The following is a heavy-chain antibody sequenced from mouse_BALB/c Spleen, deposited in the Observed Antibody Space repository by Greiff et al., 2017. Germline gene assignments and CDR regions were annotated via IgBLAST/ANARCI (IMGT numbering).Heavy chain of an antibody. CDR3: ARRYGYDRNAMDY. D-gene: IGHD2-2*01. Sequence: VQLQQSGAELVKPGASVKLSCTASGFNIKDTYMHWVKQRPEQGLEWIGRIDPANGNTKYDPKFQGKATITADTSSNTAYLQLSSLTSEDTAVYYCARRYGYDRNAMDYWGQGTSVTVSS. CDR2: IDPANGNT. V-gene: IGHV14-3*02. CDR1: GFNIKDTY. J-gene: IGHJ4*01.